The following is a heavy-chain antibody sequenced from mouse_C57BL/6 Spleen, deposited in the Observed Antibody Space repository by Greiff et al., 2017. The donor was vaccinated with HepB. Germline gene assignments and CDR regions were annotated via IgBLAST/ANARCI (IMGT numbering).Heavy chain of an antibody. V-gene: IGHV1-53*01. D-gene: IGHD1-1*01. CDR2: INPSNGGT. J-gene: IGHJ4*01. CDR1: GYTFTSYW. CDR3: AVWLSATVVATEYYAMDY. Sequence: QVQLQQPGTELVKPGASVKLSCKASGYTFTSYWMHWVKQRPGQGLEWIGNINPSNGGTNYNEKFKSKATLTVDKSSSTAYMQLSSLTSEDSAVYYCAVWLSATVVATEYYAMDYWGQGTSVTVSS.